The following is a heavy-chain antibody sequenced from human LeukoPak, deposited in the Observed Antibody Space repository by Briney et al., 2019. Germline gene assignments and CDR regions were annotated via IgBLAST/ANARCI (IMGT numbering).Heavy chain of an antibody. J-gene: IGHJ4*02. CDR3: ASIAPGTSYIRK. CDR1: GFTFSNYW. D-gene: IGHD3-10*01. Sequence: GGSLRLSCAASGFTFSNYWMNWVRQAPGKGLEWVANIKQDGSEMYSVDSVKGRFTISRDNAKNSLYLQMNSLRAEDTAVYYCASIAPGTSYIRKWGQGTLVTVSS. V-gene: IGHV3-7*02. CDR2: IKQDGSEM.